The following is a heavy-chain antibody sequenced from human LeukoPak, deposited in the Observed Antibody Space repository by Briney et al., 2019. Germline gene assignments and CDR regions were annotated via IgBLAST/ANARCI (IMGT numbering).Heavy chain of an antibody. J-gene: IGHJ5*02. CDR2: IDGYGTDI. Sequence: GGSLRLSCAASGSTFGNYYMSWVRQAPGKGLERVADIDGYGTDIYYEESVKGRFTLSRDNARNSLFLQMNSLRADDTAVYYCVKNSGWYCLDHWGQGTLVTVSS. CDR3: VKNSGWYCLDH. V-gene: IGHV3-7*03. D-gene: IGHD6-19*01. CDR1: GSTFGNYY.